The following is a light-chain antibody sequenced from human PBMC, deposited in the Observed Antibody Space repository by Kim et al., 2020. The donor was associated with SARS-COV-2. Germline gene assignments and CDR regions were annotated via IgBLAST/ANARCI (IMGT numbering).Light chain of an antibody. CDR3: QQYGSSLYT. CDR2: GAS. CDR1: QSVSSSY. J-gene: IGKJ2*01. V-gene: IGKV3-20*01. Sequence: WWPEERAPLSCRASQSVSSSYLAWYQQKPGQAPRLLIYGASSRATGMPDRFSGSGSGTDFTLTISRLEPEDFAVYYCQQYGSSLYTFGQGTKLEI.